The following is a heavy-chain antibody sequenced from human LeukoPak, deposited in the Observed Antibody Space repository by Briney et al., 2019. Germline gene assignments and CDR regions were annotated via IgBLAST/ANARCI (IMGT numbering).Heavy chain of an antibody. CDR3: ARALYDYVWGSSGQLDP. D-gene: IGHD3-16*01. J-gene: IGHJ5*02. V-gene: IGHV4-34*01. CDR1: GGSFSSNY. CDR2: INHSGST. Sequence: SETLSLTCAVYGGSFSSNYWSWIRQSPGKGLEWIGEINHSGSTNYNPSPKSRVTISVDTSKNQFSLKLSSVTAEDTAVYYCARALYDYVWGSSGQLDPWGQGTLVTVSS.